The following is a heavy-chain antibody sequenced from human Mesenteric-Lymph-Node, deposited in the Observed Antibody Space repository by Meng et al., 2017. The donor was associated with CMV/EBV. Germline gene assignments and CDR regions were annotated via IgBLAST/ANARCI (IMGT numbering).Heavy chain of an antibody. J-gene: IGHJ6*02. CDR2: VSVYNGKT. V-gene: IGHV1-18*01. D-gene: IGHD2-15*01. Sequence: ASVKVSCKASGYTFINYGITWVRQAPAQGLEWMGWVSVYNGKTKYAQNFQGRVTMTTDTSTSTAYMELRSLRSDDTAVYYCAKSITGYCSSSSCSPYGMDVWGQGTKVTVSS. CDR1: GYTFINYG. CDR3: AKSITGYCSSSSCSPYGMDV.